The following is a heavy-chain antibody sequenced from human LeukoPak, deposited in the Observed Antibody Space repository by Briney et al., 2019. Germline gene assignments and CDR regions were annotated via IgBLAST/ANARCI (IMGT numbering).Heavy chain of an antibody. D-gene: IGHD4-23*01. CDR1: GFTFRSYW. J-gene: IGHJ4*02. CDR3: ARVYGGNLPFDY. Sequence: GGSLRLSCAASGFTFRSYWMHWVRQAPGKGLVWVSYIDSDGSRTNYADSVKGRFTISRDNAKNTLYLQMNSLRAEDTAVYYCARVYGGNLPFDYWGQGTLVTVTS. V-gene: IGHV3-74*01. CDR2: IDSDGSRT.